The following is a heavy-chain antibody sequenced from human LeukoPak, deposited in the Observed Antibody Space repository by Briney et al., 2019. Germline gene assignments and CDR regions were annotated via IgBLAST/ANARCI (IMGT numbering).Heavy chain of an antibody. CDR3: ARGLYYDFWSGYYWHYYYYMDV. V-gene: IGHV3-30*02. Sequence: GGSLRLSCAASGFTFSSYGMHWVRQAPGKGLEWVAFIRYDGSNKYYADSVKGRFTISRDNSKNTLYLQMNSLRAEDTAVYYCARGLYYDFWSGYYWHYYYYMDVWGKGTTVTVSS. CDR1: GFTFSSYG. CDR2: IRYDGSNK. J-gene: IGHJ6*03. D-gene: IGHD3-3*01.